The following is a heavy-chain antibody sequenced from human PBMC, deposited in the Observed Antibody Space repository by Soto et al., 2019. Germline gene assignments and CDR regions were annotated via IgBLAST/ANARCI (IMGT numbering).Heavy chain of an antibody. CDR1: GFRFSDYS. CDR2: ISDSGATT. Sequence: GGSLRLSCAASGFRFSDYSMSWVRQVPGGGLEWVSGISDSGATTYYADSVRGRFTISRDNSKNTLYLQMKSLRAEDSASYYCAKEDTSSGSLDYWGQGALVTVSS. J-gene: IGHJ4*02. V-gene: IGHV3-23*01. D-gene: IGHD6-19*01. CDR3: AKEDTSSGSLDY.